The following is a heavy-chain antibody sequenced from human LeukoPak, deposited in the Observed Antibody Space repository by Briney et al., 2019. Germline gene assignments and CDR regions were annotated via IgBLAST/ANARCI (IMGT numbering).Heavy chain of an antibody. Sequence: EASVKVSCKASGYTFTGYYMHWVRQAPGQGLEWMGWINPNSGGTNYAQKLQGRVTMTTDTSTSTAYMELRSLRSDDTAVYYCARSRGDYGTDFDYWGQGTLVTVSS. V-gene: IGHV1-2*02. CDR3: ARSRGDYGTDFDY. CDR1: GYTFTGYY. D-gene: IGHD4-17*01. CDR2: INPNSGGT. J-gene: IGHJ4*02.